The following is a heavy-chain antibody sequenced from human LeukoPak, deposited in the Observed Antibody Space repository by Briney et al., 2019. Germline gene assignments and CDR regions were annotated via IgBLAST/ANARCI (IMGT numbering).Heavy chain of an antibody. CDR3: ASVDIVATTFDY. Sequence: SETLSLTCTVSGGSISSYYWSWIRQPPGKGLEWTGYIYYSGSTNYNPSLKSRVTISVDTSKNQFSLELSSVTAADTAVYYCASVDIVATTFDYWGQGTLVTVSS. CDR2: IYYSGST. J-gene: IGHJ4*02. D-gene: IGHD5-12*01. V-gene: IGHV4-59*01. CDR1: GGSISSYY.